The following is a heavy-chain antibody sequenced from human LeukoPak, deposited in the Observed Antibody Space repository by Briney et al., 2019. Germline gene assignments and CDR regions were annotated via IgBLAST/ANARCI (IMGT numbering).Heavy chain of an antibody. CDR3: ARHYYDSSGYYPTSDY. CDR1: GYTFTSYG. V-gene: IGHV1-18*01. CDR2: NSAYNGNT. Sequence: ASVKVSGKASGYTFTSYGISWVRQAPGQGLEWMGWNSAYNGNTNYAQKLQGRVTMTTDTSTSTAYMELRSLRSDDTAVYYCARHYYDSSGYYPTSDYWGQGTLVTVSS. J-gene: IGHJ4*02. D-gene: IGHD3-22*01.